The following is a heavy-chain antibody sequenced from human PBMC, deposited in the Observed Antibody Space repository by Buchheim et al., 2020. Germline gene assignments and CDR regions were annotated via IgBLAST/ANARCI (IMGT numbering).Heavy chain of an antibody. Sequence: QVQLVESGGGVVQPGRSLRLSCAASGFTFSSYGMHWVRQAPGKGLEWVAVISYDGSNKYYADSVKGRFTISRDNSKNTLYLQMNSLRAEYTAVYYCAKDRSEYYYYYGMDVWGQGTT. CDR1: GFTFSSYG. CDR2: ISYDGSNK. J-gene: IGHJ6*02. V-gene: IGHV3-30*18. CDR3: AKDRSEYYYYYGMDV. D-gene: IGHD2-15*01.